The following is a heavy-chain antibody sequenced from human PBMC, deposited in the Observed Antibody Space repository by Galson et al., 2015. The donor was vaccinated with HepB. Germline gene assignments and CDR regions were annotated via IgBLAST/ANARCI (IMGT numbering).Heavy chain of an antibody. D-gene: IGHD1-26*01. CDR2: IKSNPDGGTT. CDR1: GFIFSNAW. CDR3: TTDMRWEPQNRFDY. V-gene: IGHV3-15*01. Sequence: SLRLSCAASGFIFSNAWMFWVRQAPGKGLEWVGRIKSNPDGGTTDYAAPVKGRFTISRDDSKNTLYLQMNSLKTEDTAVYYCTTDMRWEPQNRFDYWGQGTLVTVSS. J-gene: IGHJ4*02.